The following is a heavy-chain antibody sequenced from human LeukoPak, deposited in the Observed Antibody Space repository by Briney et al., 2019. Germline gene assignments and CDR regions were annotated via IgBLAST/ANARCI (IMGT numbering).Heavy chain of an antibody. J-gene: IGHJ6*02. CDR3: ARGVLYYGSGSFYYYYGMNV. V-gene: IGHV3-30*04. CDR2: ISYDGSNK. Sequence: GGSLRLSCAASGFTFSSYAMHWVRQAPGKGLERVAVISYDGSNKYYADSVKGRFTISRDNSKNTLYLQMNSLRAEDTAVYYCARGVLYYGSGSFYYYYGMNVWGQGTTVTVSS. CDR1: GFTFSSYA. D-gene: IGHD3-10*01.